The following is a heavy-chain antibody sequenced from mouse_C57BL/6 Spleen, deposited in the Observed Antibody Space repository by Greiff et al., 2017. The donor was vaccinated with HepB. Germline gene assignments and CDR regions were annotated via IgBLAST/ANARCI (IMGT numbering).Heavy chain of an antibody. D-gene: IGHD2-4*01. CDR3: TRDKEDDYDAGVYAMDY. Sequence: EVKLVESGEGLVKPGGSLKLSCAASGFTFSSYAMSWVRQTPEKRLEWVAYISSGGDYIYYADTVKGRFTISRDNARNTLYLQMSSLKSEDTAMYYCTRDKEDDYDAGVYAMDYWGQGTSVTVSS. V-gene: IGHV5-9-1*02. CDR2: ISSGGDYI. J-gene: IGHJ4*01. CDR1: GFTFSSYA.